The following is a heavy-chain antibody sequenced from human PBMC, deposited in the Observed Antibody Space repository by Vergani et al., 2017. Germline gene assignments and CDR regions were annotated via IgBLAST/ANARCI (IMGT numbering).Heavy chain of an antibody. V-gene: IGHV1-69*01. Sequence: QVQLVQSGAEVKKPGSSVKVSCKASGGTFSSYAISWVRQAPGQGLAWMGGIIPIFGTANYAQKFQGRVTITADESTSTAYMELSSLRSEDKAVYYCARDRPSIPPYCSSTSCTYRGWYFDLWGRGTLVTVSS. CDR1: GGTFSSYA. J-gene: IGHJ2*01. CDR3: ARDRPSIPPYCSSTSCTYRGWYFDL. D-gene: IGHD2-2*01. CDR2: IIPIFGTA.